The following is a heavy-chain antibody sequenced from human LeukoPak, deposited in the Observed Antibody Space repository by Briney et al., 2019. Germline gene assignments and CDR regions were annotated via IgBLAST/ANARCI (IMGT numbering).Heavy chain of an antibody. D-gene: IGHD3-9*01. CDR1: GFTFSSYW. CDR3: AREYYDILTGYMYYYYYYMDV. J-gene: IGHJ6*03. Sequence: GGSLRLSCAASGFTFSSYWMHWVRQAPGKGLVWVSRINSDGSSTSYADSVKGRFTISRDNAKNTLYLQMNSLRAEDTAVYYCAREYYDILTGYMYYYYYYMDVWGKGTTVTISS. V-gene: IGHV3-74*01. CDR2: INSDGSST.